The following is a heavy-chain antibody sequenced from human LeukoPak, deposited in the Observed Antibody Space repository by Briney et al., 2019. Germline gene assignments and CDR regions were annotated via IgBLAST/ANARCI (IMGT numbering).Heavy chain of an antibody. V-gene: IGHV3-23*01. Sequence: PGGSLRLSCAASGFTFSSYAMSWVRQAPGKGLEWVSAISGSGGSTYYADSVKGRFTISRDNSKNTLYLQMNSLRAEDTAVYYCAKPPVAAAGRGDWNFDYWGQGTLVTVSS. J-gene: IGHJ4*03. CDR2: ISGSGGST. CDR1: GFTFSSYA. CDR3: AKPPVAAAGRGDWNFDY. D-gene: IGHD6-13*01.